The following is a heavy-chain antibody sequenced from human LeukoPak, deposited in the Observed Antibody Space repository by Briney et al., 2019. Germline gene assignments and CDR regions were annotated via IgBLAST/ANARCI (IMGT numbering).Heavy chain of an antibody. CDR1: GFTFSNYA. D-gene: IGHD2-2*02. Sequence: GGSLRLSCAASGFTFSNYAFYWVRQAPGKGLEWVAAITDIGAGTYYADSVRGRFTISRDNSKDTLYLHMSDLRAEDTAVYYCASHQPLIYVFFYWGQGILVTVSS. J-gene: IGHJ4*02. CDR2: ITDIGAGT. V-gene: IGHV3-23*01. CDR3: ASHQPLIYVFFY.